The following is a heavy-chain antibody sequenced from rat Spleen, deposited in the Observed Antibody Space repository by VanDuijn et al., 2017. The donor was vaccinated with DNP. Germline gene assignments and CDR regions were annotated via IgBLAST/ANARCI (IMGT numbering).Heavy chain of an antibody. CDR1: GFTFSNYY. V-gene: IGHV5-25*01. Sequence: EVQLVESGGGLVQPGRSMKLSCAASGFTFSNYYMAWVRQAPTKGLEWVATITSGGSNTYYPDSVKGRFTISRDNAKSTLYLQMDSLRSEDTATYYCAKGGGLPFAYWGQGTLVTVSS. CDR3: AKGGGLPFAY. J-gene: IGHJ3*01. CDR2: ITSGGSNT.